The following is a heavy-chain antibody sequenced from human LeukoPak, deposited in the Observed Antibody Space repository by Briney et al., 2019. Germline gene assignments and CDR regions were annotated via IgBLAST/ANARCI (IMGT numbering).Heavy chain of an antibody. CDR2: INPNSGGT. D-gene: IGHD3-22*01. J-gene: IGHJ5*02. Sequence: ASVKVSCKAYGYAFTGYYMHWVRQAPGQGLEWMGWINPNSGGTNYAQKFQGRVTMTRDTSISTAYMELSRLRSDDTAVYYCARVGRGYYYDSSAKGSWFDPWGQGTLVTVSS. CDR1: GYAFTGYY. CDR3: ARVGRGYYYDSSAKGSWFDP. V-gene: IGHV1-2*02.